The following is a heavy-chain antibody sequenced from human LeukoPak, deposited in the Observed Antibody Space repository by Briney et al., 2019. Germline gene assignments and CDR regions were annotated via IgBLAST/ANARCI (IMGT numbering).Heavy chain of an antibody. CDR2: IIPIFGTA. J-gene: IGHJ6*02. D-gene: IGHD1-26*01. V-gene: IGHV1-69*13. CDR3: ARGSYPPYYYGMDV. CDR1: GGTFSSYA. Sequence: SVKVSCKASGGTFSSYAFGWVRQAPGQGFEWMGGIIPIFGTANYAQKFQGRVTITADESTSTAYMELSSLRSEDTAVYYCARGSYPPYYYGMDVWGQGTLVTVSS.